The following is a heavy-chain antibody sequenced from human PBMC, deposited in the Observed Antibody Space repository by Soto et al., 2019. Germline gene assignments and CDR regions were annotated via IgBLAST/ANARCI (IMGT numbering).Heavy chain of an antibody. CDR3: ARRGSGSYYDY. J-gene: IGHJ4*02. Sequence: EVQLLKSGGGLVQPGGSLRLSCAASGFTFSSYAMRWVRQAPVKGLEWVSAISGSGGSTYYADSVKGRFTISRDNSKNTLYLQMNSLRAEDTAVYYCARRGSGSYYDYGGQGTLVTVSS. V-gene: IGHV3-23*01. D-gene: IGHD1-26*01. CDR2: ISGSGGST. CDR1: GFTFSSYA.